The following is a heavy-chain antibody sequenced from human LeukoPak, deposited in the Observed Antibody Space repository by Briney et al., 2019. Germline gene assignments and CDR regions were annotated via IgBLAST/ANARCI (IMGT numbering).Heavy chain of an antibody. CDR3: ARGDTMVRDFDY. Sequence: SETLSLTCTVSGGSLSSGGYYWSWLRQHPGTGLEWIGYIYYSGSTYYNPSLKSRVTISVDTSKNQFSLKLSSVTAADTAVYYCARGDTMVRDFDYWGQGTLVTVSS. D-gene: IGHD3-10*01. J-gene: IGHJ4*02. V-gene: IGHV4-31*03. CDR2: IYYSGST. CDR1: GGSLSSGGYY.